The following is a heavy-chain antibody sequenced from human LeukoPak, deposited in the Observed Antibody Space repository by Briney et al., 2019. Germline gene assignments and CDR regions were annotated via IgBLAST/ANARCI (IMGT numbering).Heavy chain of an antibody. CDR2: IYYTGST. J-gene: IGHJ3*02. Sequence: SETLSLTCTVSGGSIGSYFWSWIRQPPGKGLEWIGYIYYTGSTNYTPSLKSRVTISVDTSKNQFSLKLNSVPAADTAVYYCARHDDSTGSNAFDIWGQGTMVTVSS. CDR3: ARHDDSTGSNAFDI. V-gene: IGHV4-59*08. CDR1: GGSIGSYF. D-gene: IGHD3-22*01.